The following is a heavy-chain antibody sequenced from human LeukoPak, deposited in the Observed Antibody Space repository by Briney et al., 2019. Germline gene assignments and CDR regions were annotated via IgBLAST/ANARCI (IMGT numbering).Heavy chain of an antibody. CDR2: IRYTGSHK. CDR3: ANCAAGMGDY. D-gene: IGHD2-8*01. V-gene: IGHV3-30*02. J-gene: IGHJ4*02. Sequence: GGSLRLSCAASGFYFSGYGMHWVRQAPAKGLEGVAFIRYTGSHKYYADSVKGRFTISRDNSKNTLYLQMNSRTADDTVLYYCANCAAGMGDYWGLGPLVTVSS. CDR1: GFYFSGYG.